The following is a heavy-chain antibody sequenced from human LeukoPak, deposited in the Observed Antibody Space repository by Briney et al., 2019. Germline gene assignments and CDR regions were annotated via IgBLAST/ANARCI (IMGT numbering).Heavy chain of an antibody. CDR3: ARVGREIYYGSRSHYYYYMDV. CDR2: IYYSGST. D-gene: IGHD3-10*01. J-gene: IGHJ6*03. Sequence: SETLSLTCTVSGGSISSSSYYWGWIRQPPGKGLEWIGSIYYSGSTYYNPSLKSRVTISVDTSKNQFSLKLSSVTAADTAVYYCARVGREIYYGSRSHYYYYMDVWGKGTTVTVSS. CDR1: GGSISSSSYY. V-gene: IGHV4-39*07.